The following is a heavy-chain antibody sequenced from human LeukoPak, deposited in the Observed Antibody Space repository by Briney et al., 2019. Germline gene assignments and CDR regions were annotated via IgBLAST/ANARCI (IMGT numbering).Heavy chain of an antibody. CDR1: GYTFTSYG. J-gene: IGHJ4*02. CDR2: ISAYNGNT. D-gene: IGHD3-10*01. CDR3: ARDGHYASGSYWGAGY. Sequence: ASVKVSCKASGYTFTSYGISWVRQAPGQGLEWMGWISAYNGNTNYAQKLQGRVTVTTDTSTSTAYMELRSLRSDDTAMYYCARDGHYASGSYWGAGYWGQGTLVTVSS. V-gene: IGHV1-18*01.